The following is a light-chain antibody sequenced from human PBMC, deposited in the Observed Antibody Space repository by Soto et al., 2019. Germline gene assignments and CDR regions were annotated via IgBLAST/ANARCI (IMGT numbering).Light chain of an antibody. CDR1: SSDVGAYKY. V-gene: IGLV2-14*01. Sequence: QSALTQPASVSGSPGQSITISCTGTSSDVGAYKYVSWYQQHPGKAPKLMIFEVSNRPSGVSNRFSGSKSGNTASLTISGLQAEDEADYYCSSYSSTNTLYVFGTGTKLTVL. CDR2: EVS. J-gene: IGLJ1*01. CDR3: SSYSSTNTLYV.